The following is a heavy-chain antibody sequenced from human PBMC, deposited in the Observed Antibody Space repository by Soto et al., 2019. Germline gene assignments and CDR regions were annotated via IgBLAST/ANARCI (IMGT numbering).Heavy chain of an antibody. V-gene: IGHV4-4*02. D-gene: IGHD5-18*01. CDR2: IYQSGST. CDR3: ARATGMAPFDY. J-gene: IGHJ4*02. CDR1: VASIGIITG. Sequence: QVQLQSPGQGRWKPWGTLSLPWPVSVASIGIITGWGWVRQPPGKGLEWIGEIYQSGSTNYNPSLKSRVTISVDKSKNQFSLKVSSVTAADTAVYYCARATGMAPFDYWGQGTLVTVSS.